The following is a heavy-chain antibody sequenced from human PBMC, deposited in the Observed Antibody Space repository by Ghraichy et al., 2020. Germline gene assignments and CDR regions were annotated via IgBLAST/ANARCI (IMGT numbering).Heavy chain of an antibody. Sequence: GESLNISCKGSGYSFTSYWLGWVRQMPGKGLEWMGIIYPGDSDTRYSPSFQGQVTISADKSISTAYLQWSSLKASDTAMYYCARQFTQDYYYYGMDVWGQGTTVTVSS. D-gene: IGHD2-15*01. CDR2: IYPGDSDT. CDR3: ARQFTQDYYYYGMDV. CDR1: GYSFTSYW. V-gene: IGHV5-51*01. J-gene: IGHJ6*02.